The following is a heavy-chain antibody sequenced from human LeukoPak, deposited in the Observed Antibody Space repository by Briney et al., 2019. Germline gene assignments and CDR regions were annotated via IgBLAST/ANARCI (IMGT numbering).Heavy chain of an antibody. CDR3: AKEGRYSSSWSYGAFDI. V-gene: IGHV3-23*01. J-gene: IGHJ3*02. CDR1: GFTFSSYA. Sequence: GGSLRLSCAASGFTFSSYAMSWVRQAPGKGLEWVSAISGSGGSTYYADSVKGRFTISRDNAKNSLYLQMNSLRAEDTALYYCAKEGRYSSSWSYGAFDIWGQGTMVTVSS. D-gene: IGHD6-13*01. CDR2: ISGSGGST.